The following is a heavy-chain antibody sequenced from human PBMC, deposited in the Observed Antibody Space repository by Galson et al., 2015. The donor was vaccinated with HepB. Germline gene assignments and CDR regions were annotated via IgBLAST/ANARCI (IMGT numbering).Heavy chain of an antibody. D-gene: IGHD3-10*01. Sequence: SLRLSCAASGFTFSSYAMSWVRQAPGKGLEWVSAISGSGGSTYYADSVKGRFTISRDNSKNTLYLQMNSLRAEDTAVYYCARGGGGELFYYWGQGTLVTVSS. CDR2: ISGSGGST. V-gene: IGHV3-23*01. J-gene: IGHJ4*02. CDR3: ARGGGGELFYY. CDR1: GFTFSSYA.